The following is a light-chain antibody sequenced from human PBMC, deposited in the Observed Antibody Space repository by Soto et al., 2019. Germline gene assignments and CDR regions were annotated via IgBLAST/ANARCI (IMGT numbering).Light chain of an antibody. CDR3: QHYNSYSEA. J-gene: IGKJ1*01. CDR1: QSIRSW. CDR2: DAS. Sequence: IQLTQSPSSLSASVGDRVTITCRASQSIRSWLAWYQQKPEKAPTLLIYDASILESGVPSRFSGSGSGTEFTLTISSLQPDDFATYYCQHYNSYSEAFGQGTKVDIK. V-gene: IGKV1-5*01.